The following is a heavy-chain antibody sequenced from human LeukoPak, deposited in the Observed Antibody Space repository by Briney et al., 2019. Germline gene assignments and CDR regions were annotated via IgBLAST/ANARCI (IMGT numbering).Heavy chain of an antibody. V-gene: IGHV4-59*08. CDR1: GGSISSYY. J-gene: IGHJ3*02. CDR3: ASARDGAFDI. Sequence: SETLSFTCTVSGGSISSYYWSLIRQPPGKGLEWIGYIYYSGSTNYNPSLKSRVIISVDTSKHQFSLKLSSVTAADTAVYYCASARDGAFDIWGQGTMVTVSS. CDR2: IYYSGST.